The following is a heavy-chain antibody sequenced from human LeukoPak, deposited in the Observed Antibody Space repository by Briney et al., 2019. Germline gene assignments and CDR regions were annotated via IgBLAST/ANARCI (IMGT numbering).Heavy chain of an antibody. CDR3: AGEHYDSSGYDY. CDR2: ISSSGSTI. Sequence: GGSLRLSCAASGFTFSDYYMSCIRQAPGRGLEWVSYISSSGSTIYYADSVKGRFTISRDNAKNSLYLQMNSLRAEDTAVYYCAGEHYDSSGYDYWGQGTLVTVSS. V-gene: IGHV3-11*04. D-gene: IGHD3-22*01. CDR1: GFTFSDYY. J-gene: IGHJ4*02.